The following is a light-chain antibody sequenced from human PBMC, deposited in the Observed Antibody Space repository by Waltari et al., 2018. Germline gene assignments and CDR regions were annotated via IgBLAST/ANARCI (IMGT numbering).Light chain of an antibody. CDR1: QNIDSW. CDR2: EAS. V-gene: IGKV1-5*03. CDR3: QHYKNYPRT. Sequence: DIQMTQSPSTLPASVGDRVTITCRASQNIDSWLTWYQQKPGKAPNLLIYEASNLESGVPSRFSGSGSGTEFTLTISSLQPDDFATYYCQHYKNYPRTFGQGTEVEIK. J-gene: IGKJ1*01.